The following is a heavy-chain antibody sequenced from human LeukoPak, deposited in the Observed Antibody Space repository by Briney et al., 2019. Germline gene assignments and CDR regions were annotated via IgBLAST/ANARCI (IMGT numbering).Heavy chain of an antibody. CDR1: GFNFIDYS. J-gene: IGHJ4*01. D-gene: IGHD3-9*01. V-gene: IGHV3-48*01. CDR2: IRISSGNT. Sequence: GGSLRLSCAASGFNFIDYSMNGVRQAPGKGREWISYIRISSGNTKYADSVKGRFNISRDKARNSLYLQMNSLRVEDTALYYCARDQRYAFENWGHGPLVTVSS. CDR3: ARDQRYAFEN.